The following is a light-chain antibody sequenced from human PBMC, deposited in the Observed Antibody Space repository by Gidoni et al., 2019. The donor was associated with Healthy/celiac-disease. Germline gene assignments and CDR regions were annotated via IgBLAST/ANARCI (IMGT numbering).Light chain of an antibody. CDR3: QQYDNLPPLT. CDR2: DSS. Sequence: DIQMTHSPSSLSASVGDRVTITCQASQDISNYLNWYQQKPGKAPKLLIYDSSNLETGVPSRFSGSGSGTDFTFTISSLQPEDIATYYCQQYDNLPPLTFXGXTKVEIK. J-gene: IGKJ4*01. CDR1: QDISNY. V-gene: IGKV1-33*01.